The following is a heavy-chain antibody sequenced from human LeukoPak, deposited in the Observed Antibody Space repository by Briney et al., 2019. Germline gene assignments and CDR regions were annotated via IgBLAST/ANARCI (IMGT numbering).Heavy chain of an antibody. CDR2: INPNSGGT. CDR3: ARDRGYRGRYYSDSSGYYAPFDY. Sequence: ASVKVSCKASGYTFTGYYMHWVRQAPGQGLEWMGWINPNSGGTNYAQKFQGRVTMTRDTSISTAYMELSRLRSDDTAVYYCARDRGYRGRYYSDSSGYYAPFDYWGQGTLVTVSS. J-gene: IGHJ4*02. CDR1: GYTFTGYY. V-gene: IGHV1-2*02. D-gene: IGHD3-22*01.